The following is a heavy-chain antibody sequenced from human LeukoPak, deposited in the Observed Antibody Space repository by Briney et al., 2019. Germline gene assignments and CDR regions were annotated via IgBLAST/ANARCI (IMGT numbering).Heavy chain of an antibody. CDR3: ATPISFYDNGGDAFDI. CDR2: IYPGDSDT. D-gene: IGHD2/OR15-2a*01. J-gene: IGHJ3*02. Sequence: GESLKISCKGSGYSFTSYWIGWVRQMPGKGLEWMGIIYPGDSDTRYSPSFQGQVTISADKSISTAYLQWSSLKASDTAMYYCATPISFYDNGGDAFDIWGQGTMVTVSS. V-gene: IGHV5-51*01. CDR1: GYSFTSYW.